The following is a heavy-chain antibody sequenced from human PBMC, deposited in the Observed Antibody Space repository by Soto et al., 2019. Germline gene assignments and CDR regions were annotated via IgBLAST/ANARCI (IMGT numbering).Heavy chain of an antibody. CDR2: ISYDGSNK. Sequence: GGSLRLSCAASGFTFSSYAMHWVRQAPGKGLEWVAVISYDGSNKYYADSVKGRFTISRDNSKNTLYLQMNSLRAEDTAVYYCASSGGSYYGMDVWGQGTTVTVS. D-gene: IGHD2-15*01. CDR3: ASSGGSYYGMDV. V-gene: IGHV3-30-3*01. J-gene: IGHJ6*02. CDR1: GFTFSSYA.